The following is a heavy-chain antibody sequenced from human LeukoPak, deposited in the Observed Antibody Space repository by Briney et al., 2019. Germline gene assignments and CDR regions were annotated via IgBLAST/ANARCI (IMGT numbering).Heavy chain of an antibody. CDR1: GFTFSTYS. Sequence: GGSLRLSCAASGFTFSTYSMNWVRQAPGKGLEWVSSITSSSSYIHYADSVKGRFTISRDNSKNTLYLQMNSLRAEDTAVYYCAKATPSSTAPLRYFDWLPRDAFDIWGQGTMVTVSS. D-gene: IGHD3-9*01. CDR3: AKATPSSTAPLRYFDWLPRDAFDI. V-gene: IGHV3-21*04. CDR2: ITSSSSYI. J-gene: IGHJ3*02.